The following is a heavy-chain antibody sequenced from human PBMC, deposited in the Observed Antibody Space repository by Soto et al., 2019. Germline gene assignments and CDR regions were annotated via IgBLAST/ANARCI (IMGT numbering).Heavy chain of an antibody. J-gene: IGHJ5*02. D-gene: IGHD3-22*01. CDR2: INHSGST. V-gene: IGHV4-34*01. CDR3: ARVTYYYVSSGYWPPPQGWFDP. Sequence: SETLSLTCAVYGGSFSGYYWSWIRQPPGKGLEWIGEINHSGSTNYNPSLKSRVTISVDTSKNQFSLKLSSVTAADTAVYYCARVTYYYVSSGYWPPPQGWFDPWGQGTLVTVAS. CDR1: GGSFSGYY.